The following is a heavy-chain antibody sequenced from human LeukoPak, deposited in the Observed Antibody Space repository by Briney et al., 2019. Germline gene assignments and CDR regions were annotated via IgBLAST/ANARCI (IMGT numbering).Heavy chain of an antibody. CDR1: GGTFSSYA. Sequence: GSSVKVSCKASGGTFSSYAISWVRQAPGQGLEWMGRMNPNSGNTGYAQKFQGRVTITRNTSISTAYMELSSLRSEDTAVYYCARGVREDDDYWGQGTLVTVSS. V-gene: IGHV1-8*03. CDR2: MNPNSGNT. CDR3: ARGVREDDDY. J-gene: IGHJ4*02. D-gene: IGHD3-10*02.